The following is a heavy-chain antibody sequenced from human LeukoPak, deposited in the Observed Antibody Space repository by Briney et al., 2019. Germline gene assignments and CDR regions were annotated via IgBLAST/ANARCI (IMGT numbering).Heavy chain of an antibody. V-gene: IGHV3-53*04. J-gene: IGHJ4*02. CDR2: IYSGGTT. D-gene: IGHD3-22*01. CDR1: GFTFSSYA. CDR3: ARGRVNSGYYYLVDY. Sequence: GGSLRLSCAASGFTFSSYAMSWVRQAPGQGLEWVSVIYSGGTTFYADSVKGRFTISRQNSKNTLYLQMNSLRAEDTAVYYCARGRVNSGYYYLVDYWGQGTLVTVSS.